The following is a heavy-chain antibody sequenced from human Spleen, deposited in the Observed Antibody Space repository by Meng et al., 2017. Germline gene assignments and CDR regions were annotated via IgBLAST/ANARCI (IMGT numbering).Heavy chain of an antibody. Sequence: ASVKVSCKASGYTFTDYYMHWVRQAPGQGLEWMGWIDPNSGGTNYAQKFQGRVTMTRDTSISTAYVELSSLRSDDTAVYYCVRDENISLGKLFGDYWGQGTMVTVSS. D-gene: IGHD2-21*01. V-gene: IGHV1-2*02. J-gene: IGHJ4*02. CDR1: GYTFTDYY. CDR3: VRDENISLGKLFGDY. CDR2: IDPNSGGT.